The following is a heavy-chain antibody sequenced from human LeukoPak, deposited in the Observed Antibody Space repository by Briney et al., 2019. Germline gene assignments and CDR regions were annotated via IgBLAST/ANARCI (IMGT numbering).Heavy chain of an antibody. CDR3: ARGLPTYEYSSSSASYYFDY. J-gene: IGHJ4*02. CDR1: GGSFSGYY. CDR2: INHSGST. D-gene: IGHD6-6*01. Sequence: SETLSLTCAVYGGSFSGYYWSWIRQPPGKGLEWIGEINHSGSTNYNPSLKSRVTISVDTSKNQFSLKLSSVTAADTAVYYCARGLPTYEYSSSSASYYFDYWGQGTLVTVSS. V-gene: IGHV4-34*01.